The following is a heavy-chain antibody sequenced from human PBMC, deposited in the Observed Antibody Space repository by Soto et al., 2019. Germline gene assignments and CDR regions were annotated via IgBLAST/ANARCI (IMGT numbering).Heavy chain of an antibody. J-gene: IGHJ4*02. Sequence: QITLKESGPTRVKPTQTLTLTCTFSGFSLTSRPMGVGWIRQPPGKALEWLVFIYWDDDNRYKPSLKNRLTITKDTSGNKVVLTMTNMDPLDTATYYCAHRLSGFNWNGGYFDYWGQGALVTVSS. D-gene: IGHD1-1*01. V-gene: IGHV2-5*02. CDR1: GFSLTSRPMG. CDR2: IYWDDDN. CDR3: AHRLSGFNWNGGYFDY.